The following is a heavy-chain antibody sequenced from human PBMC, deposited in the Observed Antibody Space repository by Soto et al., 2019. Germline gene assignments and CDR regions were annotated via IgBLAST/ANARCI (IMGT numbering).Heavy chain of an antibody. J-gene: IGHJ6*03. CDR3: ARGRGTYYDFWSGSHPNYYMDV. Sequence: QVQLVQSGAEVKKPGASVKVSCKASGYTFTSYDINWVRQATGQGLEWMGWMNPNSGNTGYAQKFPGRVTMTRNTSRSTAYMELSSLRSEDTAVYYCARGRGTYYDFWSGSHPNYYMDVWGKGTTVTVSS. CDR1: GYTFTSYD. D-gene: IGHD3-3*01. V-gene: IGHV1-8*01. CDR2: MNPNSGNT.